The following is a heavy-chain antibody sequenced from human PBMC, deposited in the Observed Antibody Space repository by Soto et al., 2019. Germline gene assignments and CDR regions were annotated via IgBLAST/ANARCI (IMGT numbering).Heavy chain of an antibody. V-gene: IGHV4-34*01. D-gene: IGHD2-2*01. J-gene: IGHJ6*02. Sequence: PSETLSLTCAVYGGSFSGYYWSWIRQPPGKGLEWIGEINHSGSTNYNPSLKSRVTISVDTSKNQFSLKLSSVIAADTAVYYCARGVVVVPAAIFHYYGMDVWGQGTTVTVSS. CDR3: ARGVVVVPAAIFHYYGMDV. CDR1: GGSFSGYY. CDR2: INHSGST.